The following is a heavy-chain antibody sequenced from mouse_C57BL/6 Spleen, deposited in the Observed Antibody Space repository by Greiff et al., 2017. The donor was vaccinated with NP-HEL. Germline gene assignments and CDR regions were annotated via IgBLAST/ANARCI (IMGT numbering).Heavy chain of an antibody. D-gene: IGHD2-3*01. J-gene: IGHJ3*01. V-gene: IGHV3-1*01. Sequence: EVHLVESGPGMVKPSQSLSLTCTVTGYSITSGYDWHWIRHFPGNKLEWMGYISYSGSTNYNPSLKSRISITHDTSKNHFFLKLNSVTTEDTATYYCARADGYYGFAYWGQGTLVTVSA. CDR2: ISYSGST. CDR1: GYSITSGYD. CDR3: ARADGYYGFAY.